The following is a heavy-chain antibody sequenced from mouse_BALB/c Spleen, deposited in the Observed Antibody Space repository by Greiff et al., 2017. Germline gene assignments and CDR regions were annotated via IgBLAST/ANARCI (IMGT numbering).Heavy chain of an antibody. J-gene: IGHJ2*01. CDR2: ISSGGST. CDR3: ARGREGLDYFDY. CDR1: GFTFSSYA. D-gene: IGHD3-1*01. V-gene: IGHV5-6-5*01. Sequence: EVKLMESGGGLVKPGGSLKLSCAASGFTFSSYAMSWVRQTPEKRLEWVASISSGGSTYYPDSVKGRFTISRDNARNILYLQMSSLRSEDTAMYYCARGREGLDYFDYWGQGTTLTVSS.